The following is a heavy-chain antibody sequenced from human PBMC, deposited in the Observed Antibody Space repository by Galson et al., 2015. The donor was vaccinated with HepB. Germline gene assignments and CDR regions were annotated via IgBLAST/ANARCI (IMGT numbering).Heavy chain of an antibody. CDR2: ISDDGTKE. D-gene: IGHD6-6*01. CDR1: GFTFSSYA. Sequence: SLRLSCAASGFTFSSYAMHWVRQAPGKGLEWVAVISDDGTKETYADSVKGRFTISRDNSKNTLNLQMNSLRLEDTAIYYCAKGRSSSSYAGKNYWGQGTLVTVSS. CDR3: AKGRSSSSYAGKNY. J-gene: IGHJ4*02. V-gene: IGHV3-30*18.